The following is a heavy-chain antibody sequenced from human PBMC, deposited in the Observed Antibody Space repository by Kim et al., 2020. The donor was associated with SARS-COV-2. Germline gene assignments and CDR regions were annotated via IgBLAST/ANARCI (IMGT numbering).Heavy chain of an antibody. J-gene: IGHJ4*02. V-gene: IGHV3-9*01. CDR3: AKEPRKADGSGSY. Sequence: GGSLRLSCAASGFTFDDYAMHWVRQAPGKGLEWVSGISWNSGSIGYADSVKGRFTISRDNAKNSLYLQMNSLRAEDTALYYCAKEPRKADGSGSYWGQGTLVTVSS. D-gene: IGHD3-10*01. CDR2: ISWNSGSI. CDR1: GFTFDDYA.